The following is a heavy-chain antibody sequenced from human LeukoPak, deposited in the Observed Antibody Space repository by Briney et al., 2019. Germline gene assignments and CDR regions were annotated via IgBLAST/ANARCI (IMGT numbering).Heavy chain of an antibody. CDR3: ARGAGPIGESDY. CDR2: ISAYNGNT. V-gene: IGHV1-18*01. J-gene: IGHJ4*02. Sequence: ASVKVSCKASGGTFSSYAISWVRQAPGQGLEWMGWISAYNGNTNYAQKLQGRVTMTTDTSTSTAYMELRSLRSDDTAVYYCARGAGPIGESDYWGQGTLVTVSS. D-gene: IGHD3-10*01. CDR1: GGTFSSYA.